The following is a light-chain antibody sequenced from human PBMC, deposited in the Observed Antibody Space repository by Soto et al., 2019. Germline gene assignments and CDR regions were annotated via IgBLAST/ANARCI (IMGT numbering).Light chain of an antibody. V-gene: IGLV2-14*01. Sequence: QSALTQPASVSGSPGPSITISCTGTSSDVGGYNYVSWYQQHPGKAPKLMIYDVSNRPSGVSNRFSGSKSGNTASLTSSGRQAEDEADYYCSSYTSSSTPVFGGGTKLTVL. CDR3: SSYTSSSTPV. CDR1: SSDVGGYNY. J-gene: IGLJ2*01. CDR2: DVS.